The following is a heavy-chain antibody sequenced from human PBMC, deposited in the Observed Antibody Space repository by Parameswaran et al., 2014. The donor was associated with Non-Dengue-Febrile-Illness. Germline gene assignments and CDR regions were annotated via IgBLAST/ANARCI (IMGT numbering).Heavy chain of an antibody. CDR2: IDDSGIGT. D-gene: IGHD2-8*01. J-gene: IGHJ5*02. CDR3: ANIPGNCPYGVCPPLDT. V-gene: IGHV3-23*01. Sequence: VRQAPGKGLEWVSTIDDSGIGTSYADSVKGRFTISRDNSKSTLFLHMSSLRAEDTAIYYCANIPGNCPYGVCPPLDTWGQGTLVTVSS.